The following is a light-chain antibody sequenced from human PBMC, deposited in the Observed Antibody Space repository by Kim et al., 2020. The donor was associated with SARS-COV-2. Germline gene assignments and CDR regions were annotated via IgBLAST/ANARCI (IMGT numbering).Light chain of an antibody. CDR3: NSRDNSGNHLTV. Sequence: SSELTQDPAVSVALGQTVRITCQGDSLRSFYASWYQQKPGQAPVLVIYGKDNRPSGIPDRFSGSSSGNTASLTITGARAEDEADYYCNSRDNSGNHLTVF. CDR2: GKD. CDR1: SLRSFY. V-gene: IGLV3-19*01. J-gene: IGLJ2*01.